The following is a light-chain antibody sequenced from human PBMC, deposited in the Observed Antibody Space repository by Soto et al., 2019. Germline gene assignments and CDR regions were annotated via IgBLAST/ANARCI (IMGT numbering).Light chain of an antibody. CDR2: DAS. J-gene: IGKJ3*01. CDR3: QQRSNWPPLVT. V-gene: IGKV3-11*01. Sequence: EIVLTQSPATLSLSPGERAALCCRASQSVSSYLAWYQQKPGQAPRLLIYDASNRATGIPARFSGSGSGTDFTLTISSLEPEDFAVYYCQQRSNWPPLVTFGPGTKVDIK. CDR1: QSVSSY.